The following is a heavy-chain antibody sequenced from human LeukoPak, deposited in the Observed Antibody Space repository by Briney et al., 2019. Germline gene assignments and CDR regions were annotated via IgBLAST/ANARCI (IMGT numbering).Heavy chain of an antibody. Sequence: GGSLRLSCAASGFTFSSYAMHWVRQAPGKGLEWVAVISYGGSNKYYADSVKGRFTISRDNSKNTLYLQMNSLRAEDTAVYYCASYDSSGYYAAWGQGTLVTVSS. CDR1: GFTFSSYA. D-gene: IGHD3-22*01. CDR2: ISYGGSNK. CDR3: ASYDSSGYYAA. V-gene: IGHV3-30-3*01. J-gene: IGHJ4*02.